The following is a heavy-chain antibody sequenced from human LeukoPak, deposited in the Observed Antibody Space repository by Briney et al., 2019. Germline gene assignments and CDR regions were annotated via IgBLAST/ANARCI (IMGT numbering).Heavy chain of an antibody. CDR1: GGSISSYY. D-gene: IGHD3-10*01. CDR2: IYYSGST. Sequence: PSETLSLTCTVSGGSISSYYWSWIRQPPGKGLEWIGYIYYSGSTNYNPSLKSRVTISVDTSKNQFSLKLSSVTAADTAVYYCARALWFGSVYYFDYWGQGTLVTVSS. CDR3: ARALWFGSVYYFDY. V-gene: IGHV4-59*01. J-gene: IGHJ4*02.